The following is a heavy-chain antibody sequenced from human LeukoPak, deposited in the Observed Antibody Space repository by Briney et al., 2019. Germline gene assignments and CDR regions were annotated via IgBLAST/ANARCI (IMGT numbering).Heavy chain of an antibody. CDR3: ARNGAAAVFDI. Sequence: PGRSLRLSCAASGFTFSSYGMHWVRQAPGKGLEWVAIIWYDGSNKYYADSVKGRFTISRDNSKNTLYLQMNSLRAEDTAIYYCARNGAAAVFDIWGQGTMVTVSS. J-gene: IGHJ3*02. D-gene: IGHD2-15*01. CDR2: IWYDGSNK. CDR1: GFTFSSYG. V-gene: IGHV3-33*01.